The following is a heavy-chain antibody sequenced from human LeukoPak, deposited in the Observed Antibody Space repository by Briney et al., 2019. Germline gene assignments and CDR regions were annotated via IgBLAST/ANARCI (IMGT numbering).Heavy chain of an antibody. J-gene: IGHJ4*02. V-gene: IGHV1-8*03. CDR3: ASYLLRDYYGSGSYTTDY. CDR2: MNPNSGNT. CDR1: GYTFTSYD. Sequence: ASVKVSCKASGYTFTSYDINWVRQATGQGLEWMGWMNPNSGNTGYAQKFQGRVTITRNTSISTAYMELSSLRSEDTAVYYCASYLLRDYYGSGSYTTDYWGQGTLVTVSS. D-gene: IGHD3-10*01.